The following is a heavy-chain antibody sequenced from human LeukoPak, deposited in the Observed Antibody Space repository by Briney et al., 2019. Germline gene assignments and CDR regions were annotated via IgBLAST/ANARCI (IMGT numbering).Heavy chain of an antibody. Sequence: QPGGSLRLSCAASGFTFSSYEMNWVRQAPGKGLEWVSYISSSGSTIYYADSVKGRFTISRDNAKNSLYLQMNSLRAEDTAVYYCARDYAGLVGAVAVAFDYWGQGTLVTVSS. CDR2: ISSSGSTI. D-gene: IGHD6-19*01. J-gene: IGHJ4*02. CDR1: GFTFSSYE. V-gene: IGHV3-48*03. CDR3: ARDYAGLVGAVAVAFDY.